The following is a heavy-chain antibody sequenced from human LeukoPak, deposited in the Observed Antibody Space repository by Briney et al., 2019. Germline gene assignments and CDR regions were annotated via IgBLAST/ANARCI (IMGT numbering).Heavy chain of an antibody. Sequence: SVKVSCKASGGTFSSYAISWVRQAPGQGLEWMGRIIPILGIANYAQKFQGRVTITADKSTSTAYMELSSLRSEDTAVYYCATGYCSSTSCYGVDVWGQGTTVTVSS. D-gene: IGHD2-2*03. CDR1: GGTFSSYA. CDR2: IIPILGIA. CDR3: ATGYCSSTSCYGVDV. V-gene: IGHV1-69*04. J-gene: IGHJ6*02.